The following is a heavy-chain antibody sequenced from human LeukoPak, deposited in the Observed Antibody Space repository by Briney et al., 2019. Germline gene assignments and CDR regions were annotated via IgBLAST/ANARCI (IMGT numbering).Heavy chain of an antibody. D-gene: IGHD6-19*01. CDR3: ARGRSGWTSLLDY. V-gene: IGHV4-59*01. J-gene: IGHJ4*02. CDR1: GGPISGYY. Sequence: PSETLSLTCTVSGGPISGYYWSWIRQPPGEGLEWIGYMYHSGSTNYNPSLKSRVTISVDTSKNRFSLKLNSVTAADTAVYFCARGRSGWTSLLDYWGQGTLVTVSS. CDR2: MYHSGST.